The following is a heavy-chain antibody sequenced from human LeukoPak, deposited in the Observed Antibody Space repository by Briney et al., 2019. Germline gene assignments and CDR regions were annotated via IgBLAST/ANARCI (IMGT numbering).Heavy chain of an antibody. J-gene: IGHJ6*02. CDR3: ARALFAGAFYGMDV. V-gene: IGHV3-33*01. CDR2: IWSDGSNK. D-gene: IGHD3-10*01. CDR1: GFTFSNYG. Sequence: GRSLRLSCAASGFTFSNYGVHWVRQAPGKGLEWVAIIWSDGSNKYYADSVKGRFTISRDNSKNTLYLQMNSLRAEDTAVYYCARALFAGAFYGMDVWGQGTTVTVSS.